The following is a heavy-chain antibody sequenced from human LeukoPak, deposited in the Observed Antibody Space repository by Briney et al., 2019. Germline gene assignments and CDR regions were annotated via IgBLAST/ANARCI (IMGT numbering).Heavy chain of an antibody. Sequence: GASVKVSCKVSGYTLTELSMHWVRQAPGQGLEWMGWINPNSGGTNYAQKFQGRVTMTRDTSISTAYMELSRLRSDDTAVYYCARVLATQTYYYYMDVWGKGTTVTVSS. CDR2: INPNSGGT. D-gene: IGHD5-12*01. J-gene: IGHJ6*03. V-gene: IGHV1-2*02. CDR1: GYTLTELS. CDR3: ARVLATQTYYYYMDV.